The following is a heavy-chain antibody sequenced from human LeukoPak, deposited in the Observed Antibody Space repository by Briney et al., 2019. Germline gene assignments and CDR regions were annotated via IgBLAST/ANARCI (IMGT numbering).Heavy chain of an antibody. V-gene: IGHV3-13*01. J-gene: IGHJ4*02. CDR3: ARGLYDSSGYTFDY. D-gene: IGHD3-22*01. Sequence: GGSLRLSCAASGFTFSSYDMHWVRQTTGKGLEWVSAIGTAGDTYYPGSVKGRFTISRENAKTSLYLQMSSLRAGDTAVYYCARGLYDSSGYTFDYWGQGTLVTVS. CDR1: GFTFSSYD. CDR2: IGTAGDT.